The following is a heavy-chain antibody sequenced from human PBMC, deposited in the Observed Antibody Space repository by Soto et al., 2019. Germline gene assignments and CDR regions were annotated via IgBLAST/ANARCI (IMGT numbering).Heavy chain of an antibody. CDR3: ARKLLRYFDWINYYGMDV. CDR2: ISYDGSNK. J-gene: IGHJ6*02. D-gene: IGHD3-9*01. CDR1: GFTFSSYA. V-gene: IGHV3-30-3*01. Sequence: GGSLRLSCAASGFTFSSYAMHWVRQAPGKGLEWVAVISYDGSNKYYADSVKGRFTISRDNSKNTLYLQMNSLRAEDTAVYYCARKLLRYFDWINYYGMDVWGQGTTVTVSS.